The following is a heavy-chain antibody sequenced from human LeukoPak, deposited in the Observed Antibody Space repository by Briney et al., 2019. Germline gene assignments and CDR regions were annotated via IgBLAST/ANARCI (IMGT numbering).Heavy chain of an antibody. J-gene: IGHJ4*02. CDR1: GFTFNSYS. V-gene: IGHV3-23*01. D-gene: IGHD3-9*01. CDR2: ISDSGGST. Sequence: GGSLRLSCAASGFTFNSYSMNWVRQAPGKGLEWVSGISDSGGSTFYADSVKGRFTISRDNSKNILYLQMNSLRADDTAVYYCAKVSESNYDILTGYYTPYYFDYWGQGTLVTVSS. CDR3: AKVSESNYDILTGYYTPYYFDY.